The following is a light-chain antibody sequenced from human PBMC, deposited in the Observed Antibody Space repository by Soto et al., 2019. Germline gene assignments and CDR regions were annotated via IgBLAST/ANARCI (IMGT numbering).Light chain of an antibody. J-gene: IGLJ2*01. CDR1: SSNIGNNY. CDR2: DND. CDR3: GTWDSSLSVVV. V-gene: IGLV1-51*01. Sequence: QSVLTQPPSVSAAPGQKVTISCSGSSSNIGNNYVSWYQQLPGAAPKLLIDDNDKRPSGIPDRFSGSKSGTSATLGITGLQTGDEADYFSGTWDSSLSVVVFGGGTKLTVL.